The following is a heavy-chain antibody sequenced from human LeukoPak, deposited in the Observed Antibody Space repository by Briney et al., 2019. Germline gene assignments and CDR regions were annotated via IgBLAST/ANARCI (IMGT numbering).Heavy chain of an antibody. Sequence: PGGSLRLSCAASGFTFSSYWMHWVRRAPGKGLVWVSRINSDGSSTSYADSVKGRFTISRDNAKNTLYLQMNSLRAEDTAVYYCASPYSGYGFLGFYYWGQGTLVTVSS. V-gene: IGHV3-74*01. D-gene: IGHD5-12*01. J-gene: IGHJ4*02. CDR3: ASPYSGYGFLGFYY. CDR2: INSDGSST. CDR1: GFTFSSYW.